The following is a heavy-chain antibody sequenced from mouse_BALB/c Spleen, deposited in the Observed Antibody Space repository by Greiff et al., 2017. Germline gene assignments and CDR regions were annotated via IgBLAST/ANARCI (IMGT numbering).Heavy chain of an antibody. J-gene: IGHJ3*01. CDR3: ASYGSSSAWFAY. Sequence: QVQLKQSGAELVRPGVSVKISCKGSGYTFTDYAMHWVKQSHAKSLEWIGVICTYYGDASYNQKFKGKATMTVDKSSSTAYMELARLTSEDSAIYYCASYGSSSAWFAYWGQGTLVTVSA. CDR1: GYTFTDYA. CDR2: ICTYYGDA. D-gene: IGHD1-1*01. V-gene: IGHV1S137*01.